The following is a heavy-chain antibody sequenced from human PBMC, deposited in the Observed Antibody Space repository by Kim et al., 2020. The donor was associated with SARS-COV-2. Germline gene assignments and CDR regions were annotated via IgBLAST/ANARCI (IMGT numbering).Heavy chain of an antibody. D-gene: IGHD6-13*01. CDR2: INHSGST. Sequence: SETLSLTCAVYGGSFSGYYWSWIRQPPGKGLEWIGEINHSGSTNYNPSLKSRVTISVDTSKNQFSLKLSSVTAADTAVYYCARAHFRPQQQLVPPYFDYWGQGTLVTVSS. V-gene: IGHV4-34*01. J-gene: IGHJ4*02. CDR3: ARAHFRPQQQLVPPYFDY. CDR1: GGSFSGYY.